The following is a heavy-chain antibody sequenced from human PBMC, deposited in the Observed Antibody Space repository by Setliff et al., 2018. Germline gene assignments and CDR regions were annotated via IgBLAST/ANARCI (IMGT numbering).Heavy chain of an antibody. D-gene: IGHD3-22*01. CDR2: ISYSGDT. Sequence: SETLSLTCTVSGGSISTNHYYWEWIRQAPGKGLEWIGRISYSGDTYYSPFLRSRVTISVATSKNQFSLKLRSVTAADTAVYYCARRYEVVIITKTGAFDIWGPGTMVTVSS. V-gene: IGHV4-39*01. CDR1: GGSISTNHYY. J-gene: IGHJ3*02. CDR3: ARRYEVVIITKTGAFDI.